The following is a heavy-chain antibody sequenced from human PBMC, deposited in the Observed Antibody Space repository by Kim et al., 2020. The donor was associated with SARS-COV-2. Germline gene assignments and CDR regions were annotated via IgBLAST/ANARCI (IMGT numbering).Heavy chain of an antibody. D-gene: IGHD3-10*01. CDR3: AGDPWSRLRGVTYSYYGMDV. V-gene: IGHV3-30-3*01. Sequence: GGSLRLSCAASGFTFSSCAMHWVRQAPGKGLEWVAVISYDGSNKNYADSVKGRFTISSDNSKNTLYLQMNSLRAEDTALYYCAGDPWSRLRGVTYSYYGMDVWGQGTTVTVSS. CDR1: GFTFSSCA. J-gene: IGHJ6*02. CDR2: ISYDGSNK.